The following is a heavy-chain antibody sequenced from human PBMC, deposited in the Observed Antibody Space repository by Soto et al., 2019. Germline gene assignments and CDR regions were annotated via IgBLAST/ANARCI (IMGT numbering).Heavy chain of an antibody. V-gene: IGHV3-48*01. Sequence: EVQLVESGGGLVQPGGSLRLSCAASGFTFSSYSMNWVRQAPGKGLEWVSYISSSSSTIYYADSMKGRFTISRDNAKNSLYLQMNRLRAEDTAVYYCARDCSGGSCYSVTASSAFDIWGQGTMVTVSS. J-gene: IGHJ3*02. CDR2: ISSSSSTI. CDR1: GFTFSSYS. CDR3: ARDCSGGSCYSVTASSAFDI. D-gene: IGHD2-15*01.